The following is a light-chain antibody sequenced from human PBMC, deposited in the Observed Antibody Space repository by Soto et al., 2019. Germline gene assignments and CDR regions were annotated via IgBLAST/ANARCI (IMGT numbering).Light chain of an antibody. CDR2: DVS. CDR1: SSDVGAYNY. V-gene: IGLV2-14*03. Sequence: QSALTQPASVSGSPGQSITISCTGTSSDVGAYNYVSWYQQHPGKAPKLLIYDVSTRPSGVSNRFSGSKSGNTASLTISGLQAEDDADYYCSSYTRRSTLVVFGGGTKLTVL. CDR3: SSYTRRSTLVV. J-gene: IGLJ2*01.